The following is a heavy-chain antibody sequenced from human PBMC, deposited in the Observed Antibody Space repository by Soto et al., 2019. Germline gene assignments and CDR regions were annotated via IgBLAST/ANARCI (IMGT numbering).Heavy chain of an antibody. D-gene: IGHD5-12*01. V-gene: IGHV1-18*01. CDR3: ARIYSGSDYSPLEH. J-gene: IGHJ1*01. Sequence: QVQLVQSGAEVKKPGASVKVSCKASGYTFTSYGITWVRQAPGQGLEWMGWISAYYGNTNYAQKFRGRVSMTTDTSTSTAYMELSSLRSDDTAVYYCARIYSGSDYSPLEHWGQGTLVTVSS. CDR2: ISAYYGNT. CDR1: GYTFTSYG.